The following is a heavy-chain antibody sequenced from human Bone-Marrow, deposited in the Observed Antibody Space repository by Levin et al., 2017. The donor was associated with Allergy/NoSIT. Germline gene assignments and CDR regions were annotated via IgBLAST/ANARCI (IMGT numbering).Heavy chain of an antibody. D-gene: IGHD6-19*01. CDR1: GYSFTSFF. Sequence: GESLKISCKTSGYSFTSFFLHWVRQAPGQGLEWMGRINPNSGGISYSQKFQGRVTISWDTSINTVYLELRDLRSDDTAVFYCARGGRGSAWYVNYWGQGTLITVSS. CDR3: ARGGRGSAWYVNY. J-gene: IGHJ4*02. CDR2: INPNSGGI. V-gene: IGHV1-2*06.